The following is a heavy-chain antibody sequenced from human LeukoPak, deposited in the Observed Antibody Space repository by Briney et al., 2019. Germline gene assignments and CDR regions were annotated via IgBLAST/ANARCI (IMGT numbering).Heavy chain of an antibody. J-gene: IGHJ4*02. CDR2: IYYSGST. Sequence: SETLSLTCTVSGVSIRSYYWSWIRQPPGKGLEWIGYIYYSGSTNYNPSLKSRVTISVDTSKNQFSLKLSSVTAADTAVYYCARAYMSWSFDYWGQGTLVTVSS. CDR1: GVSIRSYY. CDR3: ARAYMSWSFDY. D-gene: IGHD2-21*01. V-gene: IGHV4-59*01.